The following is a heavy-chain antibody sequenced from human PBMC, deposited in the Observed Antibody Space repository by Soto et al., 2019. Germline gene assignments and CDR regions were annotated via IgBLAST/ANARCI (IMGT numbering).Heavy chain of an antibody. Sequence: GGSLRLSCAASGFTFSSYAMSWVRQAPGKGLEWVSAISGSGGSTYYADSVKGRFTISRDNSKNTLYLQMNSLRAEDTAVYYCAKDPSLGSGSYYTYANFFDYWGQGTLVTVSS. J-gene: IGHJ4*02. V-gene: IGHV3-23*01. CDR2: ISGSGGST. CDR3: AKDPSLGSGSYYTYANFFDY. CDR1: GFTFSSYA. D-gene: IGHD3-10*02.